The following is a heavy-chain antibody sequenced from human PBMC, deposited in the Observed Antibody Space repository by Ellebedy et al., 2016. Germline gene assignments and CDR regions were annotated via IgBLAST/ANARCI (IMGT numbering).Heavy chain of an antibody. CDR1: GYTFTSYA. V-gene: IGHV1-3*01. Sequence: ASVKVSCXASGYTFTSYAMHWVRQAPGQRLEWMGWINAGNGNTKYSQKFQGRVTITRDTSASTAYMELSSLRSEDTAVYYCARDPSNTVTTLDYWGQGTLVTVSS. J-gene: IGHJ4*02. D-gene: IGHD4-17*01. CDR2: INAGNGNT. CDR3: ARDPSNTVTTLDY.